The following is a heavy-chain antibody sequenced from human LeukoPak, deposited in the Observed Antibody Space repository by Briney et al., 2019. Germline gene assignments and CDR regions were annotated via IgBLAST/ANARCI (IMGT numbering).Heavy chain of an antibody. V-gene: IGHV3-23*01. CDR1: GFTFSNYA. CDR2: ISGSGGST. CDR3: ASDSSGYYGLFDF. D-gene: IGHD3-22*01. Sequence: SLRLSCAASGFTFSNYAMSWVRQAPGKGLEWVSAISGSGGSTYNADSVKGRFTISRDNSKNTLFLQMSSLRAEDTAVYYCASDSSGYYGLFDFWGQGTLVTVSS. J-gene: IGHJ4*02.